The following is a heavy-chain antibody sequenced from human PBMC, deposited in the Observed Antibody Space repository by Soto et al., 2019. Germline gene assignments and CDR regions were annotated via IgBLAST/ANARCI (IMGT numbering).Heavy chain of an antibody. D-gene: IGHD3-3*01. V-gene: IGHV3-30*18. CDR2: ISYDGSNK. J-gene: IGHJ4*02. Sequence: QVQLVESGGGVVQPGRSLRLSCAASGFTFSSYGMHWVRQAPGKGLEWVAVISYDGSNKYYADSVKGRFTISRDNSKNTLYQKRNSLRVEDGAVYYWAKDQSGYDFWRGYPFDHGGQGTLVTVSS. CDR3: AKDQSGYDFWRGYPFDH. CDR1: GFTFSSYG.